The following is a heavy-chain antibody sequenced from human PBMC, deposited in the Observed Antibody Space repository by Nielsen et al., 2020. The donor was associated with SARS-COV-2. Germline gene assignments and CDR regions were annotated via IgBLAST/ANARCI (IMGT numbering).Heavy chain of an antibody. V-gene: IGHV3-74*01. J-gene: IGHJ4*02. CDR3: ACLQDGYNYDTF. D-gene: IGHD5-24*01. CDR1: GFTFSTYW. CDR2: INNDGSVT. Sequence: GESLKISCAASGFTFSTYWMHWVRQAPGKGLVWVAGINNDGSVTNYGDSVTGRFAISRDNARNTVYLQMNRLGAEDTAVYYCACLQDGYNYDTFWGQGTLVTVSS.